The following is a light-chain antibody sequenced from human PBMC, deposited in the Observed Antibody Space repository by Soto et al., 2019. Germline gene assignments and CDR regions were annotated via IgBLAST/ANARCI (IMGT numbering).Light chain of an antibody. V-gene: IGLV2-14*01. CDR1: SSDVGAYNY. Sequence: HSALTQPASVSGSPGQSITISCTGTSSDVGAYNYVSWYQQHPGKAPKLMISEVSNRPSGVSNRFSGSKSGNTASLTISGLQAEDEADYYCSSYTSTSTPVIFGGGTKVTVL. J-gene: IGLJ2*01. CDR2: EVS. CDR3: SSYTSTSTPVI.